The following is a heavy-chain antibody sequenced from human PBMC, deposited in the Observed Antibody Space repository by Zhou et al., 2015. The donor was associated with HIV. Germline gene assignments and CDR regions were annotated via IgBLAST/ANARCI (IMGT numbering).Heavy chain of an antibody. J-gene: IGHJ4*02. CDR3: ARDKWEEWDEPNHFDH. V-gene: IGHV1-69*05. Sequence: QVQVVQSGAEVRKPGSSVKVSCKASGGTFSTSSINWVRLAPGQGLEWMGWISTKNGKTKYAQKFYGRVTLTTDSSTTTAYMEIRNLSSDDTAVYYCARDKWEEWDEPNHFDHWGQGTLVTVSS. CDR1: GGTFSTSS. D-gene: IGHD1-26*01. CDR2: ISTKNGKT.